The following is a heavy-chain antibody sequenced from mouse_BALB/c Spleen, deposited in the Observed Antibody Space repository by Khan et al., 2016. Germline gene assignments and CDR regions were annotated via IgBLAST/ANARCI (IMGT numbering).Heavy chain of an antibody. D-gene: IGHD1-1*02. CDR2: IYPGDGDT. Sequence: QIQLVQSGPELVKPGASVKISCKASGYAFSSSWMNWVKQRPGQGLEWIGRIYPGDGDTNYNGKFKGKATLTADKSSSTAYMQLSSLTSVDSAVYFCARVGGNQYYFDYWGQGTTLTVSS. J-gene: IGHJ2*01. CDR1: GYAFSSSW. CDR3: ARVGGNQYYFDY. V-gene: IGHV1-82*01.